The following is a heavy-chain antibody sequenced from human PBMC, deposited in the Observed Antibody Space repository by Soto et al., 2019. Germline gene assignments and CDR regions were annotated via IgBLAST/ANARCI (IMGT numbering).Heavy chain of an antibody. V-gene: IGHV3-21*01. CDR3: ARDLVYCSSTSCGDAFDI. J-gene: IGHJ3*02. CDR1: GFTFSSYS. D-gene: IGHD2-2*01. Sequence: GGSLRLSCAASGFTFSSYSMNWVRQAPGKGLEWVSSISSSSSYIYYADSVKGRFTISRDNAKNTLYLQMNSLRAEDTAVYYCARDLVYCSSTSCGDAFDIRGQRTMVTVSS. CDR2: ISSSSSYI.